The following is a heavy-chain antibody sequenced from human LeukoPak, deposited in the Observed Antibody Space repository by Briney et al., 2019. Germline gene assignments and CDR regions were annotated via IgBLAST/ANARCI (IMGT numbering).Heavy chain of an antibody. CDR3: AREGGTYSSNLDYFDF. J-gene: IGHJ4*02. V-gene: IGHV3-21*01. Sequence: GGSLRLSCAASGFTFRSHTINWVRQAPGKGLEWVSSISSNGYYIYYADSVKGRFTISRDNAKNSPYLQMDSLRAEDTAMYYCAREGGTYSSNLDYFDFWGQGTLVTVSS. D-gene: IGHD6-13*01. CDR1: GFTFRSHT. CDR2: ISSNGYYI.